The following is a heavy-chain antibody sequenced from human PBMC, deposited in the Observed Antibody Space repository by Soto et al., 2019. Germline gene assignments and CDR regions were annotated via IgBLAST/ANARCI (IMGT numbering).Heavy chain of an antibody. CDR1: GYTFTDYY. CDR2: MNCDSGGT. J-gene: IGHJ4*02. V-gene: IGHV1-2*02. D-gene: IGHD3-10*01. Sequence: QVQLVQSGAEVKKPGASVKVSCKASGYTFTDYYMHWVRQAPGQGLEWMGWMNCDSGGTNYAQKFQGRVTMTRDTSISTAYMELSRLTSDDTAVYYCARGPGTVFLADSWGQGTLVPASS. CDR3: ARGPGTVFLADS.